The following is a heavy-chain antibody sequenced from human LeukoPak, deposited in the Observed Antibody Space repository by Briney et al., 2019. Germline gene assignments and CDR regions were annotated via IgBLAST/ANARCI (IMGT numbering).Heavy chain of an antibody. D-gene: IGHD3-10*01. Sequence: PETLSLTCAVYGGSFSGYYWSWIRQPPGKGLEWIGEINHSGSTNYNPSLKSRVTISVDTSKDQFSLKLSSVTAADTAVYYCARGRRYYYGSGSHFDYWGQGTLVTVSS. CDR2: INHSGST. CDR3: ARGRRYYYGSGSHFDY. V-gene: IGHV4-34*01. CDR1: GGSFSGYY. J-gene: IGHJ4*02.